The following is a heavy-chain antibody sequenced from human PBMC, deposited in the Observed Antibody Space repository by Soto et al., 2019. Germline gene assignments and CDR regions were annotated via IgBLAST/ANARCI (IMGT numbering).Heavy chain of an antibody. Sequence: ASVKVSCKASGGTFSSYAISWVRQAPGQGLEWMGGIIPIFGTANYAQKFQGRVTITADESTSTAYMELSSLRSEDTAVYYCLKSTRPTVKRGYFDYWGQGTMVTASS. CDR1: GGTFSSYA. J-gene: IGHJ4*02. CDR2: IIPIFGTA. V-gene: IGHV1-69*13. CDR3: LKSTRPTVKRGYFDY. D-gene: IGHD4-17*01.